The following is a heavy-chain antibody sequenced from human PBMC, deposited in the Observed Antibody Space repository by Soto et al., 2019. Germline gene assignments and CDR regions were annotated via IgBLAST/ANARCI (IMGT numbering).Heavy chain of an antibody. Sequence: QVQLQESGPGLVKPSETLSLTCTVSGGSVSSGSYYWSWIRQPPGTGLEWIGYIYYSGSTNYNPSREGRVTISVDTSKHPSSLTLSSVTAADTAVYYWAREAGGFEWFAPNDAFDIWGQGTMVTVSS. D-gene: IGHD3-9*01. CDR1: GGSVSSGSYY. V-gene: IGHV4-61*01. CDR3: AREAGGFEWFAPNDAFDI. J-gene: IGHJ3*02. CDR2: IYYSGST.